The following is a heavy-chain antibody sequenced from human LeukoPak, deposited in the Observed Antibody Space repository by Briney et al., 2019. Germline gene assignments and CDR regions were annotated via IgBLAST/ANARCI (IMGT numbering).Heavy chain of an antibody. CDR1: GFTFSDYY. CDR3: ARDQGSGYYYVSN. Sequence: PGGSLRLSCAPSGFTFSDYYMSWIPQAPGRGREGVLYICFSGSTIYYADSVKGQFTISRDNAKNSLYLQMNRLRAEDTAVYYCARDQGSGYYYVSNWGQGTLVTVSS. CDR2: ICFSGSTI. J-gene: IGHJ4*02. D-gene: IGHD3-22*01. V-gene: IGHV3-11*04.